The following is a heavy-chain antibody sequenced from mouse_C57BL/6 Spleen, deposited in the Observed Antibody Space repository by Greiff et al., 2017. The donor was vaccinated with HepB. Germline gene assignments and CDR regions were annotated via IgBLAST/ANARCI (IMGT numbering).Heavy chain of an antibody. CDR2: ISAGGSYT. V-gene: IGHV5-4*01. CDR1: GFTFSSYA. J-gene: IGHJ1*03. D-gene: IGHD1-1*01. Sequence: EVKLMESGGGLVKPGGSLKLSCAASGFTFSSYAMSWVRQTPEKRLEWVATISAGGSYTYYPDNVKGRFTISRDNAKNNLYLQMSHLKSEDTAMYYCARDRDYDGSSHRYFDVWGTGTTVTVSS. CDR3: ARDRDYDGSSHRYFDV.